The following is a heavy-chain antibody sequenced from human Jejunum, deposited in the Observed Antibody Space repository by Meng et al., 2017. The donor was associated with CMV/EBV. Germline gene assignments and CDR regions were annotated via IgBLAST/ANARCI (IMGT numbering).Heavy chain of an antibody. V-gene: IGHV3-30-3*01. CDR1: GFTFSAHA. Sequence: GHRVASGGGVVQPGMTLSLSCTASGFTFSAHAMHWVRQAPGKGLEWVAVISDDGSNEYYADSVKGRFTISRDNSKNTLYLQMNSLRAADTAVYYCARQPGSLAYWGQGTLVTVSS. CDR3: ARQPGSLAY. CDR2: ISDDGSNE. J-gene: IGHJ4*02.